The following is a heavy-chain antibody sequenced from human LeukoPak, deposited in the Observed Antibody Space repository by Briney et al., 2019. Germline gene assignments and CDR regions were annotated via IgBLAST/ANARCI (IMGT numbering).Heavy chain of an antibody. V-gene: IGHV4-34*01. CDR1: GGSFSGYY. CDR2: TYYRGST. D-gene: IGHD2-2*01. J-gene: IGHJ4*02. CDR3: ARARCSSTSCPLDY. Sequence: PSETLSLTCAVYGGSFSGYYWGWIRQPPGKGLEWIGSTYYRGSTYYNPSLKSRVTISVDMSENQFSLKLSSVTAADTAVYYCARARCSSTSCPLDYWGQGTLVTVSS.